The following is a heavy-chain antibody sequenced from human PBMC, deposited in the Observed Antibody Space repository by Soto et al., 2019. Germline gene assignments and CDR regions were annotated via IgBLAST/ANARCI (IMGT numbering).Heavy chain of an antibody. CDR2: IMQDGSDK. Sequence: EVQLVESGGGLVQPGGSLRLSCTASGFSLSTSWMTWVRQAPGKGLEWVANIMQDGSDKYYVDSVKGRFTISRDNAKNSLYLQMSSLRAEDAAVYYCASKRVYFYGLDVWGEGTTVTVSS. CDR3: ASKRVYFYGLDV. V-gene: IGHV3-7*01. CDR1: GFSLSTSW. J-gene: IGHJ6*04.